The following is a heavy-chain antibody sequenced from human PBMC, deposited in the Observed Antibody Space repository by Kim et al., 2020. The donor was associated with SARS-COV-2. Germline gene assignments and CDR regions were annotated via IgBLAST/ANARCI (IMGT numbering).Heavy chain of an antibody. D-gene: IGHD5-12*01. V-gene: IGHV4-39*01. CDR3: ARHAGMVATWFDY. CDR1: GGSISSSSYY. J-gene: IGHJ4*02. Sequence: SETLSLTCTVSGGSISSSSYYWGWIRQPPGKGLEWIGSIYYSGSTYYNPSLKSRVTISVDTSKNQFSLKLSSVTAADTAVYYCARHAGMVATWFDYWGQGTLVTVSS. CDR2: IYYSGST.